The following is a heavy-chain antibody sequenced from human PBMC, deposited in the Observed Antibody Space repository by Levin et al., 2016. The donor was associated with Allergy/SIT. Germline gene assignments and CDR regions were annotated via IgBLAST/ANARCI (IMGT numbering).Heavy chain of an antibody. J-gene: IGHJ4*02. CDR2: ISYDGSNK. Sequence: WIRQPPGKGLEWVAVISYDGSNKYYADSVKGRFTISRDNSKNTLYLQMNSLRAEDTAVYYCASPIWFGEGTPTDYWGQGTLVTVSS. CDR3: ASPIWFGEGTPTDY. D-gene: IGHD3-10*01. V-gene: IGHV3-30-3*01.